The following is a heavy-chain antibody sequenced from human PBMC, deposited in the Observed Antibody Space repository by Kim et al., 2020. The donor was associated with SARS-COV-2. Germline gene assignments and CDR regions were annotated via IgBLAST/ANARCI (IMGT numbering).Heavy chain of an antibody. CDR2: ISAYNGNT. CDR1: GYTFTSYG. Sequence: ASVKVSCKASGYTFTSYGISWVRQAPGQGLEWMGWISAYNGNTNYAQKLQGRVTMTTDTSTSTAYMELRSLRSDDTAVYYCARVTLGKGVITYGMDVWGQGTTVTVSS. D-gene: IGHD1-20*01. CDR3: ARVTLGKGVITYGMDV. V-gene: IGHV1-18*01. J-gene: IGHJ6*02.